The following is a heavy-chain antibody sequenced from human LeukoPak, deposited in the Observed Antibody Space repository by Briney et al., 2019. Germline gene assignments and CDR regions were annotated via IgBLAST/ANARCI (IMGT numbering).Heavy chain of an antibody. D-gene: IGHD2-15*01. J-gene: IGHJ4*02. CDR1: GYXFTXNF. Sequence: ASVKVSCKASGYXFTXNFMHXVXXAXXXXLEXMGVFNPSGGSATYSQNLQGRVTMTRDTSTSTVYMEMSSLRSEDTAVYYCARESCSGGSCYYFDYWGQGTLVTVSS. CDR3: ARESCSGGSCYYFDY. V-gene: IGHV1-46*01. CDR2: FNPSGGSA.